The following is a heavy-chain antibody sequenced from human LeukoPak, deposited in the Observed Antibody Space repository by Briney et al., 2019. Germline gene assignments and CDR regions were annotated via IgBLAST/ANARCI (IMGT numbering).Heavy chain of an antibody. D-gene: IGHD5-18*01. CDR1: GGSISSSSYY. V-gene: IGHV4-39*07. Sequence: SETLSLTCTVSGGSISSSSYYWGWIRQPPGKGLEWIGSIYYSGSTYYNPSLKSRVTISVDTSKNQFSLKLSSVTAADTAVYYCARSPSYGSPCDYWGQGTLVTVSS. CDR2: IYYSGST. CDR3: ARSPSYGSPCDY. J-gene: IGHJ4*02.